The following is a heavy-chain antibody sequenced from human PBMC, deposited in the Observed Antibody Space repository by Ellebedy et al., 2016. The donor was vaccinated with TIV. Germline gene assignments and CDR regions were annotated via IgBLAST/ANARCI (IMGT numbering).Heavy chain of an antibody. Sequence: MPSETLSLTCTVSGDSINSYYWSWIRQPPGKGLEWIGYIYYSGSTNYNPSLKSRVTISVDTSKNQFSLKLSSVTAADTAVYYCARRGRENYDSSGYDSDWYFDLWGHGTLVTVSS. CDR1: GDSINSYY. CDR3: ARRGRENYDSSGYDSDWYFDL. CDR2: IYYSGST. V-gene: IGHV4-59*01. D-gene: IGHD3-22*01. J-gene: IGHJ2*01.